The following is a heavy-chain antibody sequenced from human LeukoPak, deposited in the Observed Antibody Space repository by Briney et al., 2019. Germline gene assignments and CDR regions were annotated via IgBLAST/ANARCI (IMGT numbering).Heavy chain of an antibody. CDR3: ATDQSSGYYYFDY. D-gene: IGHD3-22*01. CDR1: GYTLTESS. CDR2: FDPEDDET. V-gene: IGHV1-24*01. Sequence: GASVKVSCKVSGYTLTESSMHWVRQAPGKGLEWMGGFDPEDDETIYAQKFQGRVTMTEDTSTDTAYMELSSLRSEDTAVYYCATDQSSGYYYFDYWGQGTLVTVSS. J-gene: IGHJ4*02.